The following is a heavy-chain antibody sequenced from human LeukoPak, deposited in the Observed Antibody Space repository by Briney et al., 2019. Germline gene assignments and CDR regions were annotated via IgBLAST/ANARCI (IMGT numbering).Heavy chain of an antibody. D-gene: IGHD6-13*01. V-gene: IGHV1-18*01. CDR3: ARDKAIASAGTPNWFDP. CDR2: ISAYDGNT. CDR1: GYTFNSFG. Sequence: GASVKVSCKASGYTFNSFGISRVRQAPGQGLEWVGWISAYDGNTNYAQRFQGRVTMTTDTSTTTAYMELRSLRSDDTAVYYCARDKAIASAGTPNWFDPWGQGTLVTVSS. J-gene: IGHJ5*02.